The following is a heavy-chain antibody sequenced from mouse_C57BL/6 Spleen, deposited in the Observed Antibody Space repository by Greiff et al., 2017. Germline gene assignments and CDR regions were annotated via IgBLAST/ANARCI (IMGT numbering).Heavy chain of an antibody. CDR3: ARRNTTVVAPFAY. Sequence: EVKLVESGGDLVKPGGSLKLSCAASGFTFSSYGMSWVRQTPDKRLEWVATISSGGSYTYYPDSVKGRFTISRDNAKNTLYLQMSSLKSEDTAMYYCARRNTTVVAPFAYWGQGTLVTVSA. J-gene: IGHJ3*01. D-gene: IGHD1-1*01. CDR2: ISSGGSYT. CDR1: GFTFSSYG. V-gene: IGHV5-6*02.